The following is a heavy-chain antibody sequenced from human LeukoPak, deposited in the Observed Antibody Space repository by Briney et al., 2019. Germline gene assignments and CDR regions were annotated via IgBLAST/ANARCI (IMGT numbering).Heavy chain of an antibody. CDR1: GFTVSSNY. D-gene: IGHD3-3*01. V-gene: IGHV3-66*02. CDR2: IYSGGST. Sequence: GGSLRLSCAASGFTVSSNYMSWVRQAPGKGLEWVSVIYSGGSTYYADSVKGRFTISRDNSKNTLYLQMNSLRAEDTAVYYCAVVLRFSEYLVYWGQGTLVTVSS. J-gene: IGHJ4*02. CDR3: AVVLRFSEYLVY.